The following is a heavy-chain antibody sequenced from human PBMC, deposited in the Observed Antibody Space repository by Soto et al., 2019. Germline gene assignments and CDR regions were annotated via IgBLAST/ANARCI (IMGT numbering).Heavy chain of an antibody. J-gene: IGHJ6*02. D-gene: IGHD4-4*01. Sequence: PSQTLSLTCAISVDSVSSNSAAWNCIRQTPSRGLEWLGRTYYRSKWYNDYAVSVKSRITINPDTSKNQFSLQLNSVTPEDTAVYYCAREDYSKPLGGMDVWGQGTTVTVS. CDR2: TYYRSKWYN. CDR1: VDSVSSNSAA. V-gene: IGHV6-1*01. CDR3: AREDYSKPLGGMDV.